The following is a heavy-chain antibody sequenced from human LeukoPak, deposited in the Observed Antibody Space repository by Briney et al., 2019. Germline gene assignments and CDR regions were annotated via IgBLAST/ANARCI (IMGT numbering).Heavy chain of an antibody. CDR3: ARGGMTTVTTARRWFGP. V-gene: IGHV1-8*01. Sequence: ASVKVSCKASGYTFTSYDINWVRQATGQGLEWMGWMNPNSGNTGYAQKFQGRVTMTRNTSISTAYMELSSLRSEDTAVYYCARGGMTTVTTARRWFGPWGQGTLVTVSS. CDR1: GYTFTSYD. CDR2: MNPNSGNT. J-gene: IGHJ5*02. D-gene: IGHD4-17*01.